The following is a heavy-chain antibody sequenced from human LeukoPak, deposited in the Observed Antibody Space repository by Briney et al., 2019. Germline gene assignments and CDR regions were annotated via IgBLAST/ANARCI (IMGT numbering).Heavy chain of an antibody. J-gene: IGHJ4*02. D-gene: IGHD1-26*01. CDR1: GYTFSSYD. CDR3: GMGKGQIAVVDY. Sequence: ASVKVSCKASGYTFSSYDINWVRQATGQGLEWMGWMNPNSGNTRYAQKFQGRLTMTMNSSISTAYMELSSLRSEGTAVYYCGMGKGQIAVVDYWGQGTLVPVSS. CDR2: MNPNSGNT. V-gene: IGHV1-8*01.